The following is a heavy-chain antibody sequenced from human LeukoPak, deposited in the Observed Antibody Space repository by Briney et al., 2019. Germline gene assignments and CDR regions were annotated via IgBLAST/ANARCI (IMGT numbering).Heavy chain of an antibody. D-gene: IGHD2-2*01. CDR2: ISSSSSYI. CDR3: ARSHWGGVPAAIDY. Sequence: PGGSLRLSCAASGFTFSSYSMNWVRQAPGKGLEWASSISSSSSYIYYADSVKGRFTISRDNAKNSLYLQMNSLRAEDTAVYYCARSHWGGVPAAIDYGGQGTLVTVSS. CDR1: GFTFSSYS. V-gene: IGHV3-21*01. J-gene: IGHJ4*02.